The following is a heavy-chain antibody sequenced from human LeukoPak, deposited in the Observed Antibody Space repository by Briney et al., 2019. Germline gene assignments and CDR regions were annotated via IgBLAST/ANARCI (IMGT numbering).Heavy chain of an antibody. D-gene: IGHD5-18*01. Sequence: PGASLRLSCTASGFTVSSNYMSWVRQAPGKGLEWVSVIYSGGSTYYADSVKGRFTISRDNSKNTLYLQMNSLRAEDTAVYYCARIQEPEYYFDYWGQGTLVTVSS. CDR1: GFTVSSNY. CDR3: ARIQEPEYYFDY. J-gene: IGHJ4*02. V-gene: IGHV3-53*01. CDR2: IYSGGST.